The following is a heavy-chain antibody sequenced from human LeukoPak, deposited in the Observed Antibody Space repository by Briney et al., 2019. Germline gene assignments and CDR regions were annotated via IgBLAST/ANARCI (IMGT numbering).Heavy chain of an antibody. V-gene: IGHV4-61*02. J-gene: IGHJ4*02. Sequence: SETLSLTCTVSGGSISSGSYYWSWIRQPAGTGLEWIGRIYTSWSTNYNPSLKSRVTISVDTSKNQFSLKLSSVTAADTAVYYCARVTRTLCSGGSCYSGYFDYWGQGTLVTVSS. CDR2: IYTSWST. D-gene: IGHD2-15*01. CDR1: GGSISSGSYY. CDR3: ARVTRTLCSGGSCYSGYFDY.